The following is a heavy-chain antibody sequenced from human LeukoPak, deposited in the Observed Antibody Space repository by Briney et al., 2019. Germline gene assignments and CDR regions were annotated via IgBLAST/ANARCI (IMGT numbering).Heavy chain of an antibody. CDR1: GGSISSYY. CDR3: ASLIVGAEGSFDY. CDR2: IYHSGST. Sequence: SETLSLTCTVSGGSISSYYWSWIRQPPGKGLEWIGYIYHSGSTYYNPSLKSRVTISVDRSKNQFSLKLSSVTAADTAVYYCASLIVGAEGSFDYWGQGTLVTVSS. J-gene: IGHJ4*02. V-gene: IGHV4-59*12. D-gene: IGHD1-26*01.